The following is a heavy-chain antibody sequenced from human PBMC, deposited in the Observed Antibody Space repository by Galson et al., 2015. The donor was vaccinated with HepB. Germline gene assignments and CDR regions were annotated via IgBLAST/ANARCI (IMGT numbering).Heavy chain of an antibody. D-gene: IGHD1/OR15-1a*01. Sequence: SLRLSCAASGFTFSSYEMNWVRQAPGKGLEWVSCISSSGSTIYYADSVKGRFTISRDNAKNSLYLQMNSLRAEDTAVYYCARGLYSWNTGDYWGQGTLVTVSS. CDR2: ISSSGSTI. CDR3: ARGLYSWNTGDY. V-gene: IGHV3-48*03. CDR1: GFTFSSYE. J-gene: IGHJ4*02.